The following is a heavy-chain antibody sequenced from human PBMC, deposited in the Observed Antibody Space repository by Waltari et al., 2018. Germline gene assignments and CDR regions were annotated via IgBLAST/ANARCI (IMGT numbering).Heavy chain of an antibody. J-gene: IGHJ6*02. V-gene: IGHV4-39*01. CDR1: GGSISSSSYY. CDR3: ARSLAPITYYDFWSGPLVSGMDV. D-gene: IGHD3-3*01. Sequence: QLQLQESGPGLVKPSETLSLTCTVSGGSISSSSYYWGWIRQPPGKGLEWIGSIYYSRLTYYNPSLKSRVTISVDTSNNQFSLKLSSVTAADTAVYYCARSLAPITYYDFWSGPLVSGMDVWGQGTTVTVSS. CDR2: IYYSRLT.